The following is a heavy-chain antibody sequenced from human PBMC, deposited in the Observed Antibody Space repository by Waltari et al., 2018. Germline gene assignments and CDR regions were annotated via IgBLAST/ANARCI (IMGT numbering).Heavy chain of an antibody. Sequence: EVQLVESGGGLVKPGGSLRLSCAASGFTFISYSLHWVRQAPGKGLEWVSSISSSSSYIYYADSVKGRFTISRDNAKNSLYLQMNSLRAEDTAVYYCARDLDYGDSRRFDYWGQGTLVTVSS. V-gene: IGHV3-21*01. J-gene: IGHJ4*02. CDR3: ARDLDYGDSRRFDY. CDR1: GFTFISYS. D-gene: IGHD4-17*01. CDR2: ISSSSSYI.